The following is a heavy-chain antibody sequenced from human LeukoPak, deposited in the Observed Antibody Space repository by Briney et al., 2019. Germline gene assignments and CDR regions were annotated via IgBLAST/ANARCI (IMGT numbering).Heavy chain of an antibody. CDR1: GGSISSSSYY. CDR2: IYYSGST. D-gene: IGHD3-22*01. J-gene: IGHJ4*02. V-gene: IGHV4-39*07. CDR3: ARDEFYYYDSSASLDY. Sequence: PSETLSLTCTVSGGSISSSSYYWGWIRQPPGKGLEWIGSIYYSGSTYYNPSLKSRVTISVDTSMNQFSLKLSSVTAADTAVYYCARDEFYYYDSSASLDYWGQGTLVTVSS.